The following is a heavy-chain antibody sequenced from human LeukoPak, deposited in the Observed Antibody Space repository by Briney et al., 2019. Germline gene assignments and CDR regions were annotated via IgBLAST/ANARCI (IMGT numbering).Heavy chain of an antibody. CDR1: GFTFNSYT. J-gene: IGHJ4*02. D-gene: IGHD3-16*01. CDR3: ARLGEKADFDY. V-gene: IGHV3-21*01. CDR2: ISSSSSYI. Sequence: PGGSLRLSCAASGFTFNSYTINWVRQAPGKGLEWVSSISSSSSYIYYADSVKGRFTMSRDNAQNSFYLQMNNLRAEDTAVYYCARLGEKADFDYWGQGTLVTVSS.